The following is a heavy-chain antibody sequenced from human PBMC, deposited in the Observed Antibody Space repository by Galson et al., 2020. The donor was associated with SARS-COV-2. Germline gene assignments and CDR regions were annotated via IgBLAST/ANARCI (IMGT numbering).Heavy chain of an antibody. CDR1: GFSLSTSGMC. CDR3: ARMVRTYDYSWGTYQTLGMDV. CDR2: IDWDDDK. D-gene: IGHD3-16*02. Sequence: SGPTLVKPTQTLTLTCSFSGFSLSTSGMCVSWIRQPPGKALEWLARIDWDDDKFYNTSLKTRLTISKDTPKNQVVLTLANVGPVDTATYYCARMVRTYDYSWGTYQTLGMDVWGQGTTVTVSS. V-gene: IGHV2-70*17. J-gene: IGHJ6*02.